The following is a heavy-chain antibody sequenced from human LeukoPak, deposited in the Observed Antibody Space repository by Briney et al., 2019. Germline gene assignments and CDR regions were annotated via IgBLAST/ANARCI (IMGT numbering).Heavy chain of an antibody. CDR2: IIPILGTA. CDR1: GGTFSSYA. Sequence: ASVKVSCKASGGTFSSYAISWVRQAPGQGLEWMGRIIPILGTANYAQKFQGRVTITTDESTSTAYMELSSLRSEDTAVYYCARDLEYSSSLGYWGQGTLVTVSS. CDR3: ARDLEYSSSLGY. J-gene: IGHJ4*02. V-gene: IGHV1-69*05. D-gene: IGHD6-6*01.